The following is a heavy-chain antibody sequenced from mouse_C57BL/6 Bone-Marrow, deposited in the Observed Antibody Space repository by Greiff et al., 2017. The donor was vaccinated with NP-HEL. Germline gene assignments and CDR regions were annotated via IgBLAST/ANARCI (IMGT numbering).Heavy chain of an antibody. Sequence: ESGPGMVKPSQSLSLTCTVTGYSITSGYDWHWIRHFPGNNLEWMGYISYSGSTNYNPSLKSRTSITHDTSKNQFFLKLNSVTTEDTATYYCARRLYGPFDYWGKGTTLTVSS. D-gene: IGHD1-1*02. V-gene: IGHV3-1*01. J-gene: IGHJ2*01. CDR1: GYSITSGYD. CDR3: ARRLYGPFDY. CDR2: ISYSGST.